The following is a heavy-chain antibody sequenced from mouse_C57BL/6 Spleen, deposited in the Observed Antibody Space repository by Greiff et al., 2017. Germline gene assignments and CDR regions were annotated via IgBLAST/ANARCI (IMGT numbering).Heavy chain of an antibody. Sequence: VQLQQPGAELVKPGASVKLSCKASGYTFTSYWMHWVKQRPGQGLEWIGMIHPNSGSTNYNEKFKSKATLTVDKSSSTAYMQLSSLTSEDSAVYYCAREEVYGDYDGGYAMDYWGQGTSVTVSS. CDR3: AREEVYGDYDGGYAMDY. J-gene: IGHJ4*01. CDR2: IHPNSGST. D-gene: IGHD2-4*01. V-gene: IGHV1-64*01. CDR1: GYTFTSYW.